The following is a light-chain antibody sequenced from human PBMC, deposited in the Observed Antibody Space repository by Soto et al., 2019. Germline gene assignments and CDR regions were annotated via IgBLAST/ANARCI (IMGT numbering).Light chain of an antibody. CDR1: QSVSNNY. V-gene: IGKV3-20*01. Sequence: IVLPQSPGTLSLSPGERATLSCRASQSVSNNYLAWYQQKPGQAPRLLIYGASNRATGIPDRFSGSGSGTDFTLTISRLEPEDFAVHYCQQYGSSGTFGQGTKVDIK. CDR2: GAS. J-gene: IGKJ1*01. CDR3: QQYGSSGT.